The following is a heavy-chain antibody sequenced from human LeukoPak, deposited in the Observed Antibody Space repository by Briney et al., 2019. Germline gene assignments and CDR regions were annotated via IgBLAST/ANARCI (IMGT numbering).Heavy chain of an antibody. V-gene: IGHV4-39*01. CDR2: IYYGGST. CDR1: GGSISRSRYY. D-gene: IGHD6-13*01. J-gene: IGHJ5*02. Sequence: SETLSLTCTVSGGSISRSRYYWGWIRQTPGKGPEWIGSIYYGGSTYYNPSLKSRVTISVDTSKNQFSLKLSSVTAADTAVYYCVRCGIAAVGRFEPWGQGTLVTVSS. CDR3: VRCGIAAVGRFEP.